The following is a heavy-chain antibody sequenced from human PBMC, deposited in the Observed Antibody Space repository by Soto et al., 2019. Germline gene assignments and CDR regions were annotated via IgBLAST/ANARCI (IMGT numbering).Heavy chain of an antibody. CDR1: GFSVSNSNYY. J-gene: IGHJ4*02. CDR3: VSQRTSVLTQAYFDY. Sequence: SDTRSLTCPLSGFSVSNSNYYWGWVRQSPWKWLEWIGSVYYRGRSYSKSSVKSRVTISVDTSKNQFSLNLNSVTASDTAVYYCVSQRTSVLTQAYFDYWGPGALVTVSS. V-gene: IGHV4-39*01. D-gene: IGHD2-8*01. CDR2: VYYRGRS.